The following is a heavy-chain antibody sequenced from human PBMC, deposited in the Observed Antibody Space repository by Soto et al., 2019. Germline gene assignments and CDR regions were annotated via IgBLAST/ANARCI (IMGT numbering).Heavy chain of an antibody. CDR3: AKDLGPYSDDGDNWFDP. V-gene: IGHV3-23*01. CDR1: GFTFNNYA. CDR2: ITSGGASK. D-gene: IGHD4-17*01. J-gene: IGHJ5*02. Sequence: ESGGGAVQPGESLRLSCAASGFTFNNYAMSWVRQAAGKGLEWVSAITSGGASKSYADSVKGRFTISRDNSKNTLYLQMNSLRAEDTAVYYCAKDLGPYSDDGDNWFDPWGQGTQVTVSS.